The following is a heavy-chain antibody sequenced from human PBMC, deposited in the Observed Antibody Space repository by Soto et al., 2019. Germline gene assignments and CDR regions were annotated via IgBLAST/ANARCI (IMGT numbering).Heavy chain of an antibody. J-gene: IGHJ5*02. CDR2: ISSSSSYI. CDR1: GFTFSSYS. Sequence: GGSLRLSCAASGFTFSSYSMNWVRQAPRKGLEWVSSISSSSSYIYYADSVKGRFTISRDNAKNSLYLQMNSLRAEDTAVYYCARDLYDILTGDWFDPWGQGTLVTVSS. D-gene: IGHD3-9*01. V-gene: IGHV3-21*01. CDR3: ARDLYDILTGDWFDP.